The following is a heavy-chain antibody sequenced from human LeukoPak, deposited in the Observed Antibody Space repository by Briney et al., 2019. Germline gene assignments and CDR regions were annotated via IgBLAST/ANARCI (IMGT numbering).Heavy chain of an antibody. CDR3: AAADSGSPYADDAFDI. Sequence: ASVKVSCKASGFTFTTSAVQWVRQARGQRLEWIGWIVVGSGNTNYAQKFQERVTITRDMSTGTAYMELSSLRSEDTAVYYCAAADSGSPYADDAFDIWGRGTMVTVSS. J-gene: IGHJ3*02. CDR2: IVVGSGNT. D-gene: IGHD1-26*01. V-gene: IGHV1-58*01. CDR1: GFTFTTSA.